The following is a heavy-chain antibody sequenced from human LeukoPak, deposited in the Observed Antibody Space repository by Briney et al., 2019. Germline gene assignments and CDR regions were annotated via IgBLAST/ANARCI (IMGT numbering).Heavy chain of an antibody. D-gene: IGHD6-13*01. CDR3: ARDSSSTNPYYGMDV. CDR2: ISSNGGST. Sequence: GGSLRLSCAASGFTFSSYAMHWVCQAPGKGLEYVSAISSNGGSTYYANSVKGRFTISRDNSKNTLYVQMGSLRAEDMAVYYCARDSSSTNPYYGMDVWGQGTTVTVSS. CDR1: GFTFSSYA. V-gene: IGHV3-64*01. J-gene: IGHJ6*02.